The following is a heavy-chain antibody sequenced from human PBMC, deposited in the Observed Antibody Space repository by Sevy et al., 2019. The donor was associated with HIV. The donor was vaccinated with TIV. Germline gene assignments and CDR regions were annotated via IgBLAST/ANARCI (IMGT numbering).Heavy chain of an antibody. Sequence: SETLSLTCAVYGRSFSGYYWSWIRQPPGKGLEWIGEINHSGSTNYNPSLKSRVTISVDTSKNQFSLKLSSVTAADTAVYYCARALLYIWGSYRYYYFDYWGQGTLVTVSS. CDR2: INHSGST. V-gene: IGHV4-34*01. CDR1: GRSFSGYY. CDR3: ARALLYIWGSYRYYYFDY. D-gene: IGHD3-16*02. J-gene: IGHJ4*02.